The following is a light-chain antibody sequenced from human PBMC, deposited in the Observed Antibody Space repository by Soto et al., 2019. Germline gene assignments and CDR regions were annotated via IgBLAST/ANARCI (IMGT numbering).Light chain of an antibody. CDR3: QPGCHWPIFT. CDR2: TTS. CDR1: QSVSKS. V-gene: IGKV3-11*01. J-gene: IGKJ3*01. Sequence: EIVLTQSPATLSLSPGERATLSCRASQSVSKSLAWYQQKPGQAPRLLIYTTSNRATGIPARFSGSGSRTEFTLNISRSKPEDFGGYYFQPGCHWPIFTFGPGTKVDIK.